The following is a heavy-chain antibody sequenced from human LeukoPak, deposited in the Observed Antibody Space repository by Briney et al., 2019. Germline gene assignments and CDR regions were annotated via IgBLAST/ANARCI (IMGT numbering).Heavy chain of an antibody. V-gene: IGHV1-69*05. CDR1: GGTFSSCA. CDR3: ARGRGTVMGWADWYFDL. Sequence: SVKVSCKASGGTFSSCAISWVRQAPGQGLEWMGGIIPIFGTANYAQKFQGRVTITTDESTSTAYMELSSLRSEDTAVYYCARGRGTVMGWADWYFDLWGRGTLVTVSS. D-gene: IGHD4-11*01. J-gene: IGHJ2*01. CDR2: IIPIFGTA.